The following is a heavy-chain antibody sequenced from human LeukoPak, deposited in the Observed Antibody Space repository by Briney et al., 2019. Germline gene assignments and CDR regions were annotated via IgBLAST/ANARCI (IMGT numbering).Heavy chain of an antibody. CDR1: GYTLTELS. CDR2: FDPEDGET. CDR3: ATDGGRGYYDSSGYYDN. D-gene: IGHD3-22*01. V-gene: IGHV1-24*01. J-gene: IGHJ4*02. Sequence: ASVKVSCKVSGYTLTELSMHWVRQAPGKGLEWMGGFDPEDGETIYAQKFQGRVTMTEDTSTDTAYMELGSLRSEDTAVYYCATDGGRGYYDSSGYYDNWGQGTLVTVSS.